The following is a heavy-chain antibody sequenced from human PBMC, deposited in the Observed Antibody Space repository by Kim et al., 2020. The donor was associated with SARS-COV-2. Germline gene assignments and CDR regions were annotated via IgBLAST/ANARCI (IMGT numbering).Heavy chain of an antibody. J-gene: IGHJ4*01. D-gene: IGHD3-3*01. CDR3: AKHHLSYDFGYYYFNL. Sequence: GGSLRLSCAVSGFSFSIFPMTWVRQAPGKGLEWVSSIWGSVDRTTYAGSVKGRFTISRDNPENMLYLKLDGLRADDTAVYYCAKHHLSYDFGYYYFNLWG. V-gene: IGHV3-23*01. CDR1: GFSFSIFP. CDR2: IWGSVDRT.